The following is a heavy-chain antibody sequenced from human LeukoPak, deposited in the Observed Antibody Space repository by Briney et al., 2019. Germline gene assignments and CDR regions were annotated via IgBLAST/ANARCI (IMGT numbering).Heavy chain of an antibody. CDR3: ARARSSSWYPNWFDP. V-gene: IGHV3-11*04. CDR2: ISSSGSTI. D-gene: IGHD6-13*01. J-gene: IGHJ5*02. Sequence: GGSLRLSCAASGFTFSDYYMSWIRQAPGKGLEWVSYISSSGSTIYYADSVKGRFTISRDNAKNSLYLQMNSLRAEDTAVYYCARARSSSWYPNWFDPWGQGTLVTVSS. CDR1: GFTFSDYY.